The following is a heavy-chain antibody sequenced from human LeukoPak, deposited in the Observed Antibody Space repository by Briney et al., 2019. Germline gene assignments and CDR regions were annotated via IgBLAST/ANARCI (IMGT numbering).Heavy chain of an antibody. V-gene: IGHV3-23*01. CDR3: AKDSSGGNDFWSGYYTGIKSYYMDV. D-gene: IGHD3-3*01. J-gene: IGHJ6*03. Sequence: PGGSLRLSCAASGFTFSSYAMSWVRQAPGKGLEWVSAISGSGGSTYYADSVRGRFTISRDNSKNTLYLQMNSLRAEVTAVYYCAKDSSGGNDFWSGYYTGIKSYYMDVWGKGTTVTVSS. CDR2: ISGSGGST. CDR1: GFTFSSYA.